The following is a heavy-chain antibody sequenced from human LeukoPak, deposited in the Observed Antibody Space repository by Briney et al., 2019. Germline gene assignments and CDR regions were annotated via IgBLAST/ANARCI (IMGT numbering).Heavy chain of an antibody. V-gene: IGHV3-23*01. D-gene: IGHD3-10*01. CDR1: GFTFRTCT. J-gene: IGHJ4*02. Sequence: GGSLRLSWIASGFTFRTCTISWVRQAPGGGLKWVSGILVNGGTYYADSVKGRFTISRDNSKKTLYLQMNCLRAEDTAVSCIAKDRIYAAGLWDFDYWGQGTLVTVSS. CDR2: ILVNGGT. CDR3: AKDRIYAAGLWDFDY.